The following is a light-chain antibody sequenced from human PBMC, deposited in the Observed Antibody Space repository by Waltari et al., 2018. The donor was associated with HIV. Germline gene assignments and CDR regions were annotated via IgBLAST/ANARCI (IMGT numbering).Light chain of an antibody. J-gene: IGLJ1*01. CDR1: SSDVGGYKY. CDR3: SSYAGRNNYV. Sequence: QSALTQPPSASGSPGPSVTIPCTGTSSDVGGYKYVSWYQQHPGKAPKLMIYEVSKRPSGVPDRFSGSKSGNTASLTVSGLQAEDEADYYCSSYAGRNNYVFGTGTKVTVL. V-gene: IGLV2-8*01. CDR2: EVS.